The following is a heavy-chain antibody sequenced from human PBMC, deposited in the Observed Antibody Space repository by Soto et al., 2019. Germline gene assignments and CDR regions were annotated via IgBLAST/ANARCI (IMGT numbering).Heavy chain of an antibody. J-gene: IGHJ4*02. V-gene: IGHV3-30*18. D-gene: IGHD6-13*01. Sequence: PGGSLRLSCAASGFTFSSYGMHWVRQAPGKGLEWVAVISYDGSNKYYADSVKGRFTISRDNSKNTLYLQMNSLRAEDTAVYYCAKGARGIAAAGRTFDYWGQGTLVTVSS. CDR2: ISYDGSNK. CDR3: AKGARGIAAAGRTFDY. CDR1: GFTFSSYG.